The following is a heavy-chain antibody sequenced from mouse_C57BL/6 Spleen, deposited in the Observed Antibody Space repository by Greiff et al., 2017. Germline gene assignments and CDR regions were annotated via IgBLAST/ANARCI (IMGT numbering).Heavy chain of an antibody. V-gene: IGHV1-82*01. D-gene: IGHD1-1*01. CDR1: GYAFSSSW. CDR3: ARTRYYGSSYDYFDY. J-gene: IGHJ2*01. Sequence: QVQLQQSGPELVKPGASVKISCKASGYAFSSSWMNWVKQRPGKGLEWIGRIYPGDGDTNYNGKFKGKATLTADKSSSTAYMQLSSLTSEDSAVYVCARTRYYGSSYDYFDYWGQGTTLTVSS. CDR2: IYPGDGDT.